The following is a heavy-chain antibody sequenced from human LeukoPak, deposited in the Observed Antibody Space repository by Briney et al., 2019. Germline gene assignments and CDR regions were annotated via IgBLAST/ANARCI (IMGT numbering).Heavy chain of an antibody. CDR1: GGSISSYY. V-gene: IGHV4-4*07. J-gene: IGHJ4*02. Sequence: SETLSLTCTVSGGSISSYYWSWIRQPAGEGLEWIGRIYTSGSTNYNPSLKSRVTLSLDKSKNQFSLKVSSATAADTAVYYCARRAYCGGDCYSIDSWGQGTLVTVSS. CDR3: ARRAYCGGDCYSIDS. CDR2: IYTSGST. D-gene: IGHD2-21*02.